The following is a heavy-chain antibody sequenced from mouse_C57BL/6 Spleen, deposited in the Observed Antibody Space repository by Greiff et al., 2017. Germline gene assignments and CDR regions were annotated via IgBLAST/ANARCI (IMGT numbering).Heavy chain of an antibody. D-gene: IGHD2-2*01. CDR2: ISSGGSYT. CDR3: ARGAVTSYYFDY. J-gene: IGHJ2*01. V-gene: IGHV5-6*01. CDR1: GFTFSSYG. Sequence: EVKVVESGGDLVKPGGSLKLSCAASGFTFSSYGMSWVRQTPDKRLEWVATISSGGSYTYYPDSVKGRFTISRDNAKNTLYLQMSSLKSEDTAMYYCARGAVTSYYFDYWGQGTTLTVSS.